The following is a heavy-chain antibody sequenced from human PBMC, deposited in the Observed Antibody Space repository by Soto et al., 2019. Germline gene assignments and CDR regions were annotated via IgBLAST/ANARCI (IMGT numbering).Heavy chain of an antibody. CDR1: GYTFNSYY. CDR2: INPSGGST. Sequence: VASLKVSCKSPGYTFNSYYMYWVRHAPGQGLEWMGRINPSGGSTSYAQKFQGRVTMTRDTSTSTVYMQLSSLSSEDTAVYSCARDLRLGAFDIWGQATMVTVSS. J-gene: IGHJ3*02. D-gene: IGHD3-16*01. CDR3: ARDLRLGAFDI. V-gene: IGHV1-46*02.